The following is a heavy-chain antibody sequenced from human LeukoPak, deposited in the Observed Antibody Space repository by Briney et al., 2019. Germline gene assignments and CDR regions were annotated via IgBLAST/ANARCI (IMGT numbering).Heavy chain of an antibody. CDR2: ISSSGSTI. D-gene: IGHD3-22*01. J-gene: IGHJ4*02. CDR3: ARDRNYYDSSGYYHGMDY. Sequence: GGSLRLSCAASGFTFSDYYMSWIRQAPGKGLEWVSYISSSGSTIYYADSVKGRFTISRDNAKNSLYLQMNSLRAEDTAVYYCARDRNYYDSSGYYHGMDYWGQGTLVTVSS. V-gene: IGHV3-11*04. CDR1: GFTFSDYY.